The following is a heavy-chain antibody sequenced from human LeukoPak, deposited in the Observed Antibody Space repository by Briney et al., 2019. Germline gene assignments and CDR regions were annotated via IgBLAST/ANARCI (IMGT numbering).Heavy chain of an antibody. Sequence: SETLSLTCAVYGGSFSGYYWSWIRQPPGKGLEWIGEINHSGSTNYNPSLKSRVTISVDTSKNQFSLKLSSVTAADTAVYYCASLVGATGDPDYWGQGTLVTVSS. CDR2: INHSGST. J-gene: IGHJ4*02. D-gene: IGHD1-26*01. V-gene: IGHV4-34*01. CDR3: ASLVGATGDPDY. CDR1: GGSFSGYY.